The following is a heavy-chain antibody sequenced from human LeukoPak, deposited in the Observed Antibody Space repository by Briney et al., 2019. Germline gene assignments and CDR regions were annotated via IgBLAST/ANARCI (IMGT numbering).Heavy chain of an antibody. Sequence: PSETLSLTCTVSGGSISRSSYYWGWIRQPPGKGLEWIGSIHYSGSTYYNPSLKSRVTISVDTSKNQFSPKLSSVTAADTAVYYCARAVGYQLLSAGGYYMDVWGKGTTVTISS. D-gene: IGHD2-2*01. V-gene: IGHV4-39*07. CDR3: ARAVGYQLLSAGGYYMDV. CDR1: GGSISRSSYY. J-gene: IGHJ6*03. CDR2: IHYSGST.